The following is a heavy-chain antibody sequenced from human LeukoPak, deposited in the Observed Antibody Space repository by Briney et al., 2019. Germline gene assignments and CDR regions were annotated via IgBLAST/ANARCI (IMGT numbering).Heavy chain of an antibody. Sequence: GASVKVSCKASGATFSSYAISWVRQAPGQGLEWMGGIIPIFGTANYAQKFQGRVTITADESTSTAYMELSSLRSEDTAVYYCASSAGDYGDYFNWFDPWGQGTLVTVSS. CDR3: ASSAGDYGDYFNWFDP. D-gene: IGHD4-17*01. CDR2: IIPIFGTA. V-gene: IGHV1-69*13. CDR1: GATFSSYA. J-gene: IGHJ5*02.